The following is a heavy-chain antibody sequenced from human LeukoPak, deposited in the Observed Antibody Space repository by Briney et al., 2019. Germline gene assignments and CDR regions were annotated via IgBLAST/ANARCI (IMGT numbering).Heavy chain of an antibody. V-gene: IGHV3-15*07. CDR3: YTSITDY. CDR2: IRSKIDGGAT. J-gene: IGHJ4*02. CDR1: GFNFNNAW. Sequence: GGSLRLSCAASGFNFNNAWMSWVRQAPGKGLEWVGRIRSKIDGGATDYAAPVKGRFTISRDDSKNTPYLQINSLKIEDTAIYYCYTSITDYWGQGTLVTVSS. D-gene: IGHD2-21*01.